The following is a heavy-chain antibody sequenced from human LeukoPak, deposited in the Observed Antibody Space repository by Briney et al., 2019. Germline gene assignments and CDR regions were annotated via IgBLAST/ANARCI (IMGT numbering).Heavy chain of an antibody. V-gene: IGHV1-18*01. Sequence: ASVKVSCKASGYTFTSYGISWVRQAPGQGLEWMGWISAYNGNTNYAQKLQGRVTMTTDTSTSTAYIELRSLRSDDTAVYYCARPKYSGYEVGYFDYWGQGTLVTVSS. D-gene: IGHD5-12*01. CDR3: ARPKYSGYEVGYFDY. CDR2: ISAYNGNT. CDR1: GYTFTSYG. J-gene: IGHJ4*02.